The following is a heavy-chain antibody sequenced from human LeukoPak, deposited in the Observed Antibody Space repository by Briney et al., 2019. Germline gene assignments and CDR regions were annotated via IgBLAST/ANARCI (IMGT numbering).Heavy chain of an antibody. CDR2: IRCDGANK. D-gene: IGHD3-3*01. J-gene: IGHJ3*01. CDR3: ARDRVVSREPAAFDV. V-gene: IGHV3-30*02. CDR1: GFSFSGYG. Sequence: GGSRRLSCVASGFSFSGYGMHWVRHVPGKGLEWVAFIRCDGANKYYVDSVKGRFTISRDNSKNTLYLQMISLRGEDTAVYYCARDRVVSREPAAFDVWGQGTMVTVSS.